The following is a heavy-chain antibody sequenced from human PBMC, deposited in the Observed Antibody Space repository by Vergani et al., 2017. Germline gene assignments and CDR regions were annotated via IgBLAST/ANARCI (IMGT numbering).Heavy chain of an antibody. V-gene: IGHV3-33*08. CDR2: IWYDGSNK. CDR3: ARDRVYGGARGYYYGMDV. D-gene: IGHD4-23*01. J-gene: IGHJ6*02. CDR1: GFTFSSYA. Sequence: VQLLESGGGLVQPGGSLRLSCAASGFTFSSYAMSWVRQAPGKGLEWVAVIWYDGSNKYYADSVKGRFTISRDNSKNTLYLQMNSLRAEDTAVYYCARDRVYGGARGYYYGMDVWGQGTTVTVSS.